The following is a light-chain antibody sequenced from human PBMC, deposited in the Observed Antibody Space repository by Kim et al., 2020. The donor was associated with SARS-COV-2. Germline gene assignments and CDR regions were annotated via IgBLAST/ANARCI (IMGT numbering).Light chain of an antibody. V-gene: IGKV1-8*01. J-gene: IGKJ1*01. Sequence: ASTGDRVTSSWRGRRGSSRYLEWYQQKPGKAPKLLIYAGSSWQRGVPARCSGRGSGADFTLTSSCLQAEDFATYYCQQYYSYPQTFGQGTKVDIK. CDR2: AGS. CDR3: QQYYSYPQT. CDR1: RGSSRY.